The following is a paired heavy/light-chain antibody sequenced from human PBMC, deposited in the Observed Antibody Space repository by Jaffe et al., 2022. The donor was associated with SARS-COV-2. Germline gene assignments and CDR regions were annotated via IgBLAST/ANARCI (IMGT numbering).Light chain of an antibody. J-gene: IGLJ1*01. Sequence: QAVLTQPSSLSASPGASASLTCTLRSDINVGSYRIYWYQQKPGSPPQYLLRYKSDSDKQQGSGVPSRFSGSKDLSANAGILLISGLQSEDEADYYCMIWHSSAYVFGTATKVTVL. CDR2: YKSDSDK. V-gene: IGLV5-45*03. CDR3: MIWHSSAYV. CDR1: SDINVGSYR.
Heavy chain of an antibody. D-gene: IGHD5-18*01. CDR3: ARHVSSDTPMGA. CDR1: GFSFSSYS. Sequence: EVQLVESGGGLVQPGGSLRLSCAASGFSFSSYSMNWVRQAPGKGLEWVSYISPGDTIYYADSVKGRFTISRDNAKNSLYLRMNSLRAEDTAVYYCARHVSSDTPMGAWGQGTLVTVSS. J-gene: IGHJ4*02. V-gene: IGHV3-48*01. CDR2: ISPGDTI.